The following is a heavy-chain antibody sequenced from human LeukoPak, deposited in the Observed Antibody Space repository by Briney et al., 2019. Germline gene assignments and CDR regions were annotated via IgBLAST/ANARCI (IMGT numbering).Heavy chain of an antibody. CDR3: ARVPTQTIIAAAVWYYFDY. Sequence: GASVKVSCKASGGTFSSYAISWVRQAPGQGLEWMGGIIPIFGTANYAQKFQGRVTITADKSTSTAYMELSSLRSEDTAVYYCARVPTQTIIAAAVWYYFDYWGQGTLVTVSS. CDR2: IIPIFGTA. CDR1: GGTFSSYA. V-gene: IGHV1-69*06. D-gene: IGHD6-13*01. J-gene: IGHJ4*02.